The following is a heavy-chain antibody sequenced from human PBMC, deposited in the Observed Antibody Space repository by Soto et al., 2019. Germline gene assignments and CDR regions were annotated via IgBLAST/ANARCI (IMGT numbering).Heavy chain of an antibody. J-gene: IGHJ6*03. CDR1: GFTFSSYS. CDR3: ARVGVVVVAAHWAGYYYMDV. D-gene: IGHD2-15*01. Sequence: PGGSLRLSCAASGFTFSSYSMNWVRQAPGKGLEWVSSISSSSSYIYYADSVKGRFTISRDNAKNSLYLQMNSLRAEDTAVYYCARVGVVVVAAHWAGYYYMDVWGKGTTVTVSS. V-gene: IGHV3-21*01. CDR2: ISSSSSYI.